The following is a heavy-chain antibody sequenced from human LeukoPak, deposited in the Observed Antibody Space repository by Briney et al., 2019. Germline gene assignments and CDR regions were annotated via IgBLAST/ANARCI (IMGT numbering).Heavy chain of an antibody. CDR3: VGTFTVFGVISTIA. D-gene: IGHD3-3*01. CDR1: GFTFKIYS. J-gene: IGHJ4*02. CDR2: ISLSGDKRGDNT. Sequence: GGSLRLSCAAFGFTFKIYSMNWVRQAPGKGLEWVSSISLSGDKRGDNTFYAASVRGRFSISRVNSQNTVFLQMSSLRVDDTAAYYCVGTFTVFGVISTIAWGQGTLVSVSS. V-gene: IGHV3-23*01.